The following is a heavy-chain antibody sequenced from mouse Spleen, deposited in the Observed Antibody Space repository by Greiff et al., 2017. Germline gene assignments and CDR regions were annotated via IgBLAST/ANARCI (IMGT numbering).Heavy chain of an antibody. Sequence: QVQLQQSGAELVRPGTSVKVSCKASGYAFTNYLIEWVKQRPGQGLEWIGVINPGSGGTNYNEKFKGKATLTADKSSSTAYMQLSSLTSEDSAVYFCARNGLGVVATDAMDYWGQGTSVTVSS. CDR2: INPGSGGT. CDR3: ARNGLGVVATDAMDY. D-gene: IGHD1-1*01. CDR1: GYAFTNYL. V-gene: IGHV1-54*01. J-gene: IGHJ4*01.